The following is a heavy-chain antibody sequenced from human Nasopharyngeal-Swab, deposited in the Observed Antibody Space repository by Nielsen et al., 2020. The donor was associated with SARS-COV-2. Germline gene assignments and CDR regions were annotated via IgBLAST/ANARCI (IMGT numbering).Heavy chain of an antibody. CDR3: ARDRVGWLQLSPDAFDI. CDR2: IWYDGSYK. CDR1: GFIFCSYG. D-gene: IGHD5-24*01. J-gene: IGHJ3*02. Sequence: ARSLTLVCRVSGFIFCSYGMHWVRQAPGKGLAWVAVIWYDGSYKYYGDSVKGRFTISRDNSKNTLYLEMNNLRVEDTAVYYCARDRVGWLQLSPDAFDIWGQGTMVTVSS. V-gene: IGHV3-33*01.